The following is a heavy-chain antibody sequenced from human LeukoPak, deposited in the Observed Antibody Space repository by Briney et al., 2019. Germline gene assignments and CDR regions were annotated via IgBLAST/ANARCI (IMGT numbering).Heavy chain of an antibody. V-gene: IGHV3-30*03. CDR1: GFTFSSYG. CDR2: ISTDGSNE. Sequence: GKSLRLSCAAAGFTFSSYGMHWVRQAPGKGLEWVAVISTDGSNEYYVDSVKGRFTISRDNSKNMLYLQMKSLRAEDTAVYYCARDLLLWFGEKGAFDIWGQGTMVTVSS. CDR3: ARDLLLWFGEKGAFDI. D-gene: IGHD3-10*01. J-gene: IGHJ3*02.